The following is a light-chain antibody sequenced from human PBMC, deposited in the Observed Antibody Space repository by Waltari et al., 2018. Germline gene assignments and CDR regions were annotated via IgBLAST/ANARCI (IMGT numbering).Light chain of an antibody. CDR3: QQYVSLPAT. V-gene: IGKV3-20*01. CDR2: DAS. Sequence: EIMLTQSPGTLSLSPGDRATLSCRASQSISRPLAWYQQTPGQAPRLLISDASTRATGIPDRFSVSGSGTDFSLSISRLEPEDSAVYDCQQYVSLPATFGQGTKVEIK. J-gene: IGKJ1*01. CDR1: QSISRP.